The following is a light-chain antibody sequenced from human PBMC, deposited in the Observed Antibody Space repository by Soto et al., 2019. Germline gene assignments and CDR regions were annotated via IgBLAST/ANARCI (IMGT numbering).Light chain of an antibody. V-gene: IGKV3-20*01. CDR3: HHNGVSPYT. CDR1: QSANNNY. Sequence: EIVLTQSPGTLSLSPGERATLSCSASQSANNNYVAVYQQKPGQAPSLLIFRASNKSTGSPDRFSGSGSVTEFILAISRLEPKHSGIYHCHHNGVSPYTFGQGTKGESK. J-gene: IGKJ1*01. CDR2: RAS.